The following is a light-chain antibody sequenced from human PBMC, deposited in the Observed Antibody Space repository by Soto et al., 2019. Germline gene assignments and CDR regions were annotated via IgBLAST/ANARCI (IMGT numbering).Light chain of an antibody. J-gene: IGLJ1*01. V-gene: IGLV1-40*01. CDR1: SSNIGAGYD. Sequence: QSVLTQPPSVSGAPGQRVTISCTGSSSNIGAGYDVHWYQQLPGTAPKLLIYGNSNRPSGVPDRFSGSKSGTSASLAITGLQAEYEADYYCQSYDRSLSYVFGTGTKVTVL. CDR2: GNS. CDR3: QSYDRSLSYV.